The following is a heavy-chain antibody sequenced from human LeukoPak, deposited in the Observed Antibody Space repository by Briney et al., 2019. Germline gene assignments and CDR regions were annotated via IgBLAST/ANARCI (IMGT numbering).Heavy chain of an antibody. D-gene: IGHD6-13*01. V-gene: IGHV4-59*01. CDR2: IYYSGST. J-gene: IGHJ6*02. CDR1: GGSISSYY. CDR3: ARDSSSSSRYYYYGMDV. Sequence: SETLSLTCTVSGGSISSYYWSWIRQPPGKGLEWIGYIYYSGSTNYNPSLKSRVTISVDTSKNQFSLKLSSVTAAGTAVYYCARDSSSSSRYYYYGMDVWGQGTTVTVSS.